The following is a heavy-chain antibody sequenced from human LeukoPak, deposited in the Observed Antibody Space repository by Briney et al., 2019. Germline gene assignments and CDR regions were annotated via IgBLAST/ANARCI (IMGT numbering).Heavy chain of an antibody. CDR3: ARGGSYSMAIDF. V-gene: IGHV1-69*13. CDR1: GGTLRNYA. J-gene: IGHJ4*02. CDR2: IIPFLDTP. D-gene: IGHD1-26*01. Sequence: SVKVSCKASGGTLRNYAFSWVRQAPGHGLEWMGGIIPFLDTPNYAQNFQGRVTIAADESTTTVLMELSSLRSEDTAFYYCARGGSYSMAIDFWGQGTLVTVSS.